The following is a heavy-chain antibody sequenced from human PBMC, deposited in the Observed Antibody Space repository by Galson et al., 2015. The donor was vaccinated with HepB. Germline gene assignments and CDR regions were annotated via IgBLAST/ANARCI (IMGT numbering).Heavy chain of an antibody. D-gene: IGHD2-2*02. Sequence: TLSLTCTVSGGSISSGSYYWSWIRQPAGKGLEWIGRIYTSGSTNYNPSLKSRVTMSVDTSKNQFSLKLSSVTAADTAVYYCARVSCSSTSCYKAPFDYWGQGTLVTVSS. CDR3: ARVSCSSTSCYKAPFDY. CDR2: IYTSGST. J-gene: IGHJ4*02. V-gene: IGHV4-61*02. CDR1: GGSISSGSYY.